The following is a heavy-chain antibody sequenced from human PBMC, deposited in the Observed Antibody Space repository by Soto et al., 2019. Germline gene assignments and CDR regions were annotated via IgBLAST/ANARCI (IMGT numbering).Heavy chain of an antibody. CDR1: GFTVSNNY. Sequence: EVQLMESGGGLIQPGGSLRLSCAASGFTVSNNYMTWVRQAPGKGLEWISVIYSGGSTYYADSVKGRFTISRDNSNNTVYLQMNSLRAEDTALYYCARALKRAVTDWGQGMPVTVSS. V-gene: IGHV3-53*01. CDR2: IYSGGST. J-gene: IGHJ4*02. CDR3: ARALKRAVTD. D-gene: IGHD4-17*01.